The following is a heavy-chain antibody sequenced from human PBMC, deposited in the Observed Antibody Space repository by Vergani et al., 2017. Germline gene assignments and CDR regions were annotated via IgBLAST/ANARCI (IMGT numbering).Heavy chain of an antibody. CDR1: GLNVGTNS. D-gene: IGHD3-3*01. CDR3: ARGLPFCSDFRCDHWFDP. V-gene: IGHV3-53*01. Sequence: EDHLVEFGGALIQPGGSLRLSCAVSGLNVGTNSMNWVRQAPGKGLEWVSVIYADGDTSYADSVKGRFTVSRDASTNTVLLQMSSLRSEDTAVYYCARGLPFCSDFRCDHWFDPWGQGTLVTVSS. J-gene: IGHJ5*02. CDR2: IYADGDT.